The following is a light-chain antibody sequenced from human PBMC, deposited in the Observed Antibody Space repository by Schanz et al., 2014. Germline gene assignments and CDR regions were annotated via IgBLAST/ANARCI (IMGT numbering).Light chain of an antibody. CDR1: SSDVGGYNY. Sequence: QSALTQPRSVSGSPGQSVTISCTGTSSDVGGYNYVSWYQQHPGKAPKLMIYDVNKRPSGVPDRFSGSKSGNTASLTISGLQAEDEADYYCSSYTSSSTWVFGGGTKLTVL. J-gene: IGLJ3*02. CDR3: SSYTSSSTWV. CDR2: DVN. V-gene: IGLV2-11*01.